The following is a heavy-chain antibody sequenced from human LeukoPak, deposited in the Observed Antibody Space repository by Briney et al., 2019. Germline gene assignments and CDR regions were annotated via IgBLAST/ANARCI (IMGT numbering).Heavy chain of an antibody. CDR2: IKEDGTQK. CDR3: AKTGERDY. J-gene: IGHJ4*02. CDR1: GFTFSSYG. Sequence: GGSLRPSCAASGFTFSSYGMHWVRQAPGKGPEWVANIKEDGTQKYYVDSVRGRFTISRDNAENSLYLQMNSLRDEDTAVYYCAKTGERDYWGRGTLVTVSS. V-gene: IGHV3-7*01. D-gene: IGHD7-27*01.